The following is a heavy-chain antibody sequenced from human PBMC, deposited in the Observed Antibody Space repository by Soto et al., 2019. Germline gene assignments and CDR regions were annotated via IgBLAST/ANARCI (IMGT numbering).Heavy chain of an antibody. V-gene: IGHV1-18*04. CDR1: GYTFTSYG. CDR3: ARFVVVPAATYYYYYGMDV. J-gene: IGHJ6*02. Sequence: QVQLVQSGAEVKKPGASVKVSCKASGYTFTSYGISWVRQAPGQGLEWMGWISAYNGNTNYAPKLQGRVTMTTDTSTSTAYMELRSLRSDDTAVYYCARFVVVPAATYYYYYGMDVWGQGTTVTVSS. D-gene: IGHD2-2*01. CDR2: ISAYNGNT.